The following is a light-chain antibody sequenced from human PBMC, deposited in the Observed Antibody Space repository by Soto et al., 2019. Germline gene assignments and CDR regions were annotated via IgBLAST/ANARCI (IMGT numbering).Light chain of an antibody. CDR2: EVT. V-gene: IGLV2-14*01. CDR3: SSYTGRYSLYV. J-gene: IGLJ1*01. Sequence: QSVLTQPASVSGSPGQSITISCSGSSSDVGNGYDSVSWYQQHPGKAPKLIIYEVTNRPSGVSSRFSGSKSGNTASLTISGLQAEDEADYYCSSYTGRYSLYVFGTGTKVTVL. CDR1: SSDVGNGYDS.